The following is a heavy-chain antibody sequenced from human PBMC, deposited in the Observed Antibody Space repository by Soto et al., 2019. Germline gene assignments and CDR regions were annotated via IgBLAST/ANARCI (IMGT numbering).Heavy chain of an antibody. CDR1: GVTFSNYA. V-gene: IGHV3-23*01. J-gene: IGHJ4*02. D-gene: IGHD3-10*01. CDR2: LSGSGGTT. Sequence: PGGSLRLSCTVSGVTFSNYAMNWVRQAPGKGLEWVSSLSGSGGTTYYADSVKGRFIISRGNSKNTLYLLMNSLRAEDTALYYCAKQRADYGSGADTFYFDSWGQGALVTVPQ. CDR3: AKQRADYGSGADTFYFDS.